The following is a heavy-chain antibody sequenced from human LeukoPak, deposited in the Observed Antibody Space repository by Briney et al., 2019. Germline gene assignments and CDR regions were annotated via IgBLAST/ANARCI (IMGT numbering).Heavy chain of an antibody. CDR2: IYYSGGS. Sequence: SETLSLTCTVSGGFISSDDYYWTWIRQLPGKGLEWIVYIYYSGGSYYNPSLESRVTLSVDTSKNQFSLRLSSVTAADTAVYYCARNHDSNRDAFDIWGQGTVVTVSS. CDR1: GGFISSDDYY. V-gene: IGHV4-31*03. J-gene: IGHJ3*02. CDR3: ARNHDSNRDAFDI. D-gene: IGHD3-22*01.